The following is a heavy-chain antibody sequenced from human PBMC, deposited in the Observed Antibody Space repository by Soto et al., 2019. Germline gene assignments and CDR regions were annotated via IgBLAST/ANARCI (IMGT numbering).Heavy chain of an antibody. V-gene: IGHV3-23*04. Sequence: VQLVESGGGVVQPGRSLRLSCAASGFTFSSYGMHWVRQAPGKGLEWVSAISGSGGSTYYADSVKGRFTISRDNSKNTLYLQMNSLRAEDTAVYYCAKDWGGSYYFDYWGQGTLVTVSS. CDR3: AKDWGGSYYFDY. D-gene: IGHD1-26*01. CDR2: ISGSGGST. CDR1: GFTFSSYG. J-gene: IGHJ4*02.